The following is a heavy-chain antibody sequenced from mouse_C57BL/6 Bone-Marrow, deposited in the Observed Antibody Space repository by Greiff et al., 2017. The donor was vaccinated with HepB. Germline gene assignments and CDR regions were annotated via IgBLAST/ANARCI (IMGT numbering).Heavy chain of an antibody. Sequence: EVQLVESGGGLVKPGGSLKLSCAASGFTFSDYGMHWVRQAPEKGLEWVAYISSGSSTIYYADTVKGRFTISRDNAKNTLFLQMTSLRSEDTAMYYCARPHYYGSSYLFAYWGQGTLVTVSA. CDR2: ISSGSSTI. J-gene: IGHJ3*01. V-gene: IGHV5-17*01. D-gene: IGHD1-1*01. CDR3: ARPHYYGSSYLFAY. CDR1: GFTFSDYG.